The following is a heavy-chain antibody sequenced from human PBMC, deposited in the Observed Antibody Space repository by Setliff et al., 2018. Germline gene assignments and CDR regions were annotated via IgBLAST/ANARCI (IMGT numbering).Heavy chain of an antibody. Sequence: GESLRLSCAASGLTFSSDAMTWVRQTPGKGLEWVSVISSDGTSIYYADSVKGRFTISRDNSKNTLYLQMNRLGAEDTAVYYCARDGHNAYYFDYWGLGTLVTVSS. CDR3: ARDGHNAYYFDY. CDR2: ISSDGTSI. J-gene: IGHJ4*02. V-gene: IGHV3-23*03. CDR1: GLTFSSDA. D-gene: IGHD1-1*01.